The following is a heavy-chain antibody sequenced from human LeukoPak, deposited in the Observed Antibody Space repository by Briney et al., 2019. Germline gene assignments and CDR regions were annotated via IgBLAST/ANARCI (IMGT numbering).Heavy chain of an antibody. CDR2: IYYTGST. V-gene: IGHV4-39*07. Sequence: SETLSLTCIVSGGSIRSRSYYWGWIRQPPGKGLEWIGSIYYTGSTYYNPSLKSRVTISVDTSKNQFSLKLSSVTAADTAVYYCARGRRYYYDSSGYSFDYWGQGTLVTVSS. CDR1: GGSIRSRSYY. CDR3: ARGRRYYYDSSGYSFDY. J-gene: IGHJ4*02. D-gene: IGHD3-22*01.